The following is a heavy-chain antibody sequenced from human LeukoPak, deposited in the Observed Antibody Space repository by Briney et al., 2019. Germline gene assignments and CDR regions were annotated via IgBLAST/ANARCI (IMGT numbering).Heavy chain of an antibody. J-gene: IGHJ4*02. D-gene: IGHD6-13*01. V-gene: IGHV5-51*01. CDR3: ARLTSSWSFDY. Sequence: GESLKISCKGSGYSFTSYWIGWVRQMPGKGLEWMGIISPDGSDTRYSPSFQGQVTISADKSITTAYLQWSSLKASDTAMYYCARLTSSWSFDYWGQGTLVTVSS. CDR2: ISPDGSDT. CDR1: GYSFTSYW.